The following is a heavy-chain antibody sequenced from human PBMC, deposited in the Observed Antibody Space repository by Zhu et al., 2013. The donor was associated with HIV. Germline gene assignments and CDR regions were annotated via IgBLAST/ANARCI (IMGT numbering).Heavy chain of an antibody. J-gene: IGHJ4*02. CDR3: ARGEGPLAYDYIWGPFDY. D-gene: IGHD3-16*01. CDR1: GYTFTSYG. V-gene: IGHV1-2*02. CDR2: INLNSGGT. Sequence: QVQLVQSGAEVKKPGASVKVSCKASGYTFTSYGISWVRQAPGQGLEWMGWINLNSGGTKYAQKFQGRVTMTRDTSINTAYTDLSRLKSDDAAVYYCARGEGPLAYDYIWGPFDYWGQGTLVTVSS.